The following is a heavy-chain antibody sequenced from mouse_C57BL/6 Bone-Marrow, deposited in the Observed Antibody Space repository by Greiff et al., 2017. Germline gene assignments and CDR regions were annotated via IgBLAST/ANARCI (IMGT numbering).Heavy chain of an antibody. D-gene: IGHD1-1*01. CDR3: AISCTTVVADY. CDR1: GYTFTSYW. V-gene: IGHV1-74*01. J-gene: IGHJ2*01. CDR2: IHPSDSAT. Sequence: QVQLQQPGAELVKPGASVKVSCKASGYTFTSYWMHWVKQRPGQGLEWIGRIHPSDSATNYNQKFKGKATLTVDKSSSTAYMQLSSLPSEDSAVYYCAISCTTVVADYWGQGTTLTVSS.